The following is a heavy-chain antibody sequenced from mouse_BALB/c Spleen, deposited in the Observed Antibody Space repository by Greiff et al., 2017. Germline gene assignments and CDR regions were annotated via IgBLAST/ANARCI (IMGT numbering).Heavy chain of an antibody. J-gene: IGHJ4*01. Sequence: EVKLMESGGGLVQPGGSMKLSCVASGFTFSNYWMNWVRQSPEKGLEWVAEIRLKSNNYATHYAESVKGRFTISRDDSKSSVYLQMNNLRAEDTGIYYCARAGDYAMDYWGQGTPVTVSS. CDR3: ARAGDYAMDY. V-gene: IGHV6-6*02. CDR2: IRLKSNNYAT. D-gene: IGHD1-1*02. CDR1: GFTFSNYW.